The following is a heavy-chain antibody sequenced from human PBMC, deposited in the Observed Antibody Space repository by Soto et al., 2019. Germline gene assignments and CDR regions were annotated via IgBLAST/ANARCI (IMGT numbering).Heavy chain of an antibody. CDR1: GYTFTSYG. D-gene: IGHD2-2*01. J-gene: IGHJ6*02. CDR3: ARDNACSSTSCPKFYYYGMDV. Sequence: GASVKVSCKASGYTFTSYGISWVRQAPGQGLEWMGWISAYNGNTNYAQKLQGRVTMTTDTSTSTAYMELRSLRSDDTAVYYCARDNACSSTSCPKFYYYGMDVWGQGTTVTVSS. V-gene: IGHV1-18*01. CDR2: ISAYNGNT.